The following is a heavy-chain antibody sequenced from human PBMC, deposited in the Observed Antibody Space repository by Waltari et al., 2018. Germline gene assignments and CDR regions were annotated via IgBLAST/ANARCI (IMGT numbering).Heavy chain of an antibody. CDR3: ARSGRQENWFDP. CDR2: ISSRGTYI. D-gene: IGHD2-15*01. CDR1: GSTFGDYT. Sequence: DVQLVESGGGLVRQGGSVRLSCEASGSTFGDYTFNWVRQPPGKGLEWLSSISSRGTYIYYKDSVKGRFIISRDNTKNSLYLQMDGLRADDTAVYYCARSGRQENWFDPWGQGILVTVSS. V-gene: IGHV3-21*02. J-gene: IGHJ5*02.